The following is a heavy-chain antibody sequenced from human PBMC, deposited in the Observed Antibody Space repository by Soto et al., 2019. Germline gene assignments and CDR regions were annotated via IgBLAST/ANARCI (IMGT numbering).Heavy chain of an antibody. CDR1: GGSFSCSY. CDR3: ATGRGVRGVIITTYYYYGLDV. J-gene: IGHJ6*02. Sequence: SETLALTCAVYGGSFSCSYWGWIRQAPGKGLEWIGEINHSGSTNYNPSLKSRVTISVDTSKNQFSLKLSSVSAADTAVYYCATGRGVRGVIITTYYYYGLDVWGQGTTVTVS. CDR2: INHSGST. V-gene: IGHV4-34*01. D-gene: IGHD3-10*01.